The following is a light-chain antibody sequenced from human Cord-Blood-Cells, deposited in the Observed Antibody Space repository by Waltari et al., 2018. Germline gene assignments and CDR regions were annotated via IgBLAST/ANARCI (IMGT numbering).Light chain of an antibody. CDR1: SSDVGCYNY. Sequence: QSALTQPRPVSGSPGQSVTISCPGTSSDVGCYNYFSWYQQHPGKAPKLMIYDVSKRPSGVPDRFSGSKSGNTASLTISGLHAEDEADYYCCSYAGSYTYVFGTGTKVTVL. CDR2: DVS. CDR3: CSYAGSYTYV. J-gene: IGLJ1*01. V-gene: IGLV2-11*01.